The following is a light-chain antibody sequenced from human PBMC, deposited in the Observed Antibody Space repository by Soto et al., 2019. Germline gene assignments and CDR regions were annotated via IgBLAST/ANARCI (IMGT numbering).Light chain of an antibody. CDR3: QKDNYAPFT. CDR2: AAS. CDR1: QGIAPY. J-gene: IGKJ4*01. Sequence: DVQMTQSPSSLSASVGDRVTITCRASQGIAPYLAWFQQKPGKVPKLLIYAASTLQSGVPSRFSGSGSGTDFTLTISSLQPEDVSNDSCQKDNYAPFTFGEVTMLDIK. V-gene: IGKV1-27*01.